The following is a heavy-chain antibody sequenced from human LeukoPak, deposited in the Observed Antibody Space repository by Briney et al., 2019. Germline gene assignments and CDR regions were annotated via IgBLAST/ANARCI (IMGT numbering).Heavy chain of an antibody. CDR1: GGTFSSHA. CDR2: IIPIFGIT. D-gene: IGHD2-2*02. CDR3: AREGYCNSPSCYRSTPYYYYGMDV. V-gene: IGHV1-69*04. Sequence: SVKVSCKASGGTFSSHAISWVRQAPGQGLEWMGRIIPIFGITNYAQKFQGRVTIIADKSTSTASMELSSLRSEDTAVYYCAREGYCNSPSCYRSTPYYYYGMDVWGQGTTVTVSS. J-gene: IGHJ6*02.